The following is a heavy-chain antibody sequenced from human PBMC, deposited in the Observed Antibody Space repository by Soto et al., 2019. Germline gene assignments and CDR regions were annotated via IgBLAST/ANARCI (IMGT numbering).Heavy chain of an antibody. CDR2: IYYSGST. J-gene: IGHJ4*02. Sequence: PSETLSLTCTVSGGSISSYYWSWIRQPPGKGLEWIGCIYYSGSTNYNPSLKSRVTISVDTSKNQLSLKLSSVTAADTAVYYCARDQGLWFGELSFDYWGQGTLVTVSS. CDR1: GGSISSYY. CDR3: ARDQGLWFGELSFDY. V-gene: IGHV4-59*01. D-gene: IGHD3-10*01.